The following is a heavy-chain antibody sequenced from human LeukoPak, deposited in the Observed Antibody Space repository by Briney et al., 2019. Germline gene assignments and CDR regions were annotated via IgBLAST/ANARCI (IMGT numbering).Heavy chain of an antibody. D-gene: IGHD5-12*01. Sequence: ASVKVSCKASGGTFSSYAISWVRQAPGQGLEWMGGIIPIFGTANYAQKFQGRVTTTADESTSTAYMELSSLRSEDTAVYYCARDRGGYPLFDYWGQGTLVTVSS. CDR3: ARDRGGYPLFDY. J-gene: IGHJ4*02. CDR2: IIPIFGTA. CDR1: GGTFSSYA. V-gene: IGHV1-69*13.